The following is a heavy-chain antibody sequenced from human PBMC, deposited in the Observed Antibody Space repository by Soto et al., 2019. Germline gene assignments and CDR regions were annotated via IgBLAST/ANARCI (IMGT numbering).Heavy chain of an antibody. CDR1: GYRFTSYW. CDR2: IDPSNSYT. V-gene: IGHV5-10-1*01. J-gene: IGHJ4*02. Sequence: ESLKISCKGSGYRFTSYWISWVRQMPGKGLEWMGRIDPSNSYTHYSPSFHGHVTISADNSISTAYLQWSNLRASDTAIYYCAFLDTSLDFDFWGQGTLVTAPQ. D-gene: IGHD3-3*02. CDR3: AFLDTSLDFDF.